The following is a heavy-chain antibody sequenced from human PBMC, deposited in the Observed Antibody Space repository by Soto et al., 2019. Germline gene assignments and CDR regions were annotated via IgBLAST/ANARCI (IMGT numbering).Heavy chain of an antibody. Sequence: EVQLVESGGGLVQPGGSLRLSCAASGFTFSSYWINWVRQAPGKGLEWVANIKQDGSEKYYMDSVKGRFTISRDNASNLLYLQRNSLRAEDTALYYCAGRNAMDVWGQGTTVTVSS. CDR2: IKQDGSEK. CDR3: AGRNAMDV. CDR1: GFTFSSYW. V-gene: IGHV3-7*01. J-gene: IGHJ6*02.